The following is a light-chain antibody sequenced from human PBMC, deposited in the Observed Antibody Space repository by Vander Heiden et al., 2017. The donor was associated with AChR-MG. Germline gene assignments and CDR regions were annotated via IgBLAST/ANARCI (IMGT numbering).Light chain of an antibody. J-gene: IGKJ4*01. CDR3: QQDDSYPPS. CDR1: QSIRSW. CDR2: KAS. V-gene: IGKV1-5*03. Sequence: DIQLTQYPSTLSASVGDRLTITCRASQSIRSWLAWYQQKPGKAPKLQIYKASDLETGVPSRFSGSGPGTEFTLTISSLQPDDFATYSCQQDDSYPPSFGGGTMVEIK.